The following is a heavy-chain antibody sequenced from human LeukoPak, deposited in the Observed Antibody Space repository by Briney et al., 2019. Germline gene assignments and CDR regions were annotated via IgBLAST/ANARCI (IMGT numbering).Heavy chain of an antibody. Sequence: GGSLRLSCSASGFTFSSYAMHWVRQAPGEGLEYVSAISSNGGSTYYADSVKGRFTISRDNSKNTLYLQMSSLRAEDTAVYYCVKSSGYCSGGNCSEFDYWGQGTLVTVSS. J-gene: IGHJ4*02. CDR3: VKSSGYCSGGNCSEFDY. CDR1: GFTFSSYA. V-gene: IGHV3-64D*06. CDR2: ISSNGGST. D-gene: IGHD2-15*01.